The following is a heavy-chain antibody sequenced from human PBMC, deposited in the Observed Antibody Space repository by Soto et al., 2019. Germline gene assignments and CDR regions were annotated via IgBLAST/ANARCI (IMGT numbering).Heavy chain of an antibody. CDR3: ARSYSSGWEFDY. J-gene: IGHJ4*02. CDR2: ISSTGRPI. Sequence: GGSLRLSCGASGFTFSNYYMSWIRQAPGKGLEWVSYISSTGRPIYYADSVKGRFTVSRDNAQNSLSLKLNSLRVEDTAVYYCARSYSSGWEFDYWGQGTQVTVSS. D-gene: IGHD6-19*01. CDR1: GFTFSNYY. V-gene: IGHV3-11*01.